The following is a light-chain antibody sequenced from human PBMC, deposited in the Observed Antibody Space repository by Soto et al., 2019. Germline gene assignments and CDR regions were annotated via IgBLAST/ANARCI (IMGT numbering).Light chain of an antibody. CDR1: QIFSNNY. J-gene: IGKJ5*01. CDR3: QQRSNWPLIT. CDR2: GAS. Sequence: ESVLTQSPVTLSFSPCEIATLSCSSIQIFSNNYLAWYQQKPGQAPRLLIYGASNRATGIPDRFSGSGSGTDFTLTISSLEPEDFAVYYCQQRSNWPLITFGQGTRLEIK. V-gene: IGKV3D-20*02.